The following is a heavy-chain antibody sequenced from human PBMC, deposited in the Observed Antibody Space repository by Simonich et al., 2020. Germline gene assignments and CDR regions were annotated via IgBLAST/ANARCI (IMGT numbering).Heavy chain of an antibody. CDR2: IKSDGRST. Sequence: EVQLVESGGGLVQPGGSLRLSCAASGFTFSSYWMHWVRQAPGKGLVWVSRIKSDGRSTSYADSVKGRFTISRDNAKNTLYLQMNSLRAEDTAVYYCARDYSNYDAFDIWGQGTMVTVSS. D-gene: IGHD4-4*01. CDR3: ARDYSNYDAFDI. J-gene: IGHJ3*02. V-gene: IGHV3-74*01. CDR1: GFTFSSYW.